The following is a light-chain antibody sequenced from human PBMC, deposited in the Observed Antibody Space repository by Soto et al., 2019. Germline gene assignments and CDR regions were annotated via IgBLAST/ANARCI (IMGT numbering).Light chain of an antibody. CDR1: QDISNS. J-gene: IGKJ3*01. Sequence: AIRMTQSPSSFSASTGDRVTITCRASQDISNSLAWYQQKPGKAPNLLIYSASTLQSGVPSRFSGSGSATDFTLTISGLQSEDFATYYCQQYYSYPPSFTFGPGTKVEI. CDR3: QQYYSYPPSFT. CDR2: SAS. V-gene: IGKV1-8*01.